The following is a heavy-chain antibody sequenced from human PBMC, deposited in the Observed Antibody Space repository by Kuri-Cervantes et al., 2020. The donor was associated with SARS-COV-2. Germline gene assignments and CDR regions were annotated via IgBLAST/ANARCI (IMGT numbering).Heavy chain of an antibody. D-gene: IGHD1-14*01. Sequence: SVKVSCKASGDTITYRFLHWVRQAPGQAPEWMGWITPFNGKTHYAQRFQDRITITGDRSVSTVYLELSSLRPEDTAMYYCARSGPGAISGEDDASDIWGQGAMVTVSS. CDR3: ARSGPGAISGEDDASDI. V-gene: IGHV1-45*02. J-gene: IGHJ3*02. CDR1: GDTITYRF. CDR2: ITPFNGKT.